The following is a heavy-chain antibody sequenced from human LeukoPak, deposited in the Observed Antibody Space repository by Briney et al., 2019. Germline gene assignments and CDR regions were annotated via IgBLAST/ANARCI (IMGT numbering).Heavy chain of an antibody. CDR2: ISSSSSTI. V-gene: IGHV3-48*01. D-gene: IGHD3-22*01. CDR1: GFTFTSYW. CDR3: ARDFIGGYDSSGYADY. Sequence: GGSLRLSCAASGFTFTSYWVHWVRQAPGKGLEWVSYISSSSSTIYYADSVKGRFTISRDNAKNSLYLQMNSLRAEDTAVYYCARDFIGGYDSSGYADYWGQGTLVTVSS. J-gene: IGHJ4*02.